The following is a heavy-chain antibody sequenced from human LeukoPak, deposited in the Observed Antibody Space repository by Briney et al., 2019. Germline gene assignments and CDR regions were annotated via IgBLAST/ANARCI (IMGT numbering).Heavy chain of an antibody. CDR2: ISSCGTTI. J-gene: IGHJ4*02. CDR3: ARIRWGSSGPFDY. Sequence: GGSLRLSRAASGFTFCDYYMSCIRQAPGKGLEWVSYISSCGTTIYYADSVKGRFTISRDNAKNSLYLQMNSLRAEDTAVYYCARIRWGSSGPFDYWGQGTLVTVSS. V-gene: IGHV3-11*01. D-gene: IGHD3-22*01. CDR1: GFTFCDYY.